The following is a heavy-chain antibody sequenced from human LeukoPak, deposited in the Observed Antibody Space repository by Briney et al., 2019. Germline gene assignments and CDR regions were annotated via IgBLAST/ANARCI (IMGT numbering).Heavy chain of an antibody. CDR1: GFIFSTYG. V-gene: IGHV3-30*02. D-gene: IGHD6-19*01. CDR2: IRNDGSDK. CDR3: ARVEAQWLASFDY. Sequence: GGSLRLSCAASGFIFSTYGMHWVRQAPGKGLEWVAFIRNDGSDKYYAVSVKGRFTISRDNSKNTLYLQMNSLRAEDTAVYYCARVEAQWLASFDYWGQGTLVTVSS. J-gene: IGHJ4*02.